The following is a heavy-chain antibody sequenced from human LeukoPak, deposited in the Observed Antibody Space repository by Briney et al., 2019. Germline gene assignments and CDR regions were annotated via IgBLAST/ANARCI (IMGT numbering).Heavy chain of an antibody. D-gene: IGHD5-24*01. V-gene: IGHV4-4*02. CDR1: GDSISSNKW. J-gene: IGHJ4*02. CDR2: IYHSGST. CDR3: VRDPRDGYAFDY. Sequence: PSETLSLTCAVSGDSISSNKWWSWVRLPPGKGLEWIGEIYHSGSTNYHPSLKSRVTVSLDTSKNQFSLKLTSVTAADTAVYYCVRDPRDGYAFDYWGQGTLVTVSS.